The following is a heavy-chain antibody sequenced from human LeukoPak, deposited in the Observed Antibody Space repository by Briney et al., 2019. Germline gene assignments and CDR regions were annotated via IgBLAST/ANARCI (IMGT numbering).Heavy chain of an antibody. CDR1: GFTVSINY. CDR2: IYSGGST. V-gene: IGHV3-66*02. CDR3: ASSKLGYCTNGVCYPFDY. J-gene: IGHJ4*02. Sequence: PGGSLRLSCAASGFTVSINYMSWVRQAPGKGLEWVSVIYSGGSTYYADSVKGRFTISRDNYKNTLYLQMNSLRAEDTAVYYCASSKLGYCTNGVCYPFDYWGQGTLVTVSS. D-gene: IGHD2-8*01.